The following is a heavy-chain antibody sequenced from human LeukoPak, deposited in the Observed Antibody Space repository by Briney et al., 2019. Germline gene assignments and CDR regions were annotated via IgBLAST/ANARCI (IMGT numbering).Heavy chain of an antibody. D-gene: IGHD6-13*01. CDR2: IRYDGSNK. V-gene: IGHV3-30*02. CDR1: GFTFSSYG. Sequence: GGSLRLSCAASGFTFSSYGMHWVRQAPGKGLEWVAFIRYDGSNKYYADSVKGRFTISRDNSKNTLYLQMNSLRAEDTAVYYCARTGYSSSRIFNNWGQGTLVTVSS. J-gene: IGHJ4*02. CDR3: ARTGYSSSRIFNN.